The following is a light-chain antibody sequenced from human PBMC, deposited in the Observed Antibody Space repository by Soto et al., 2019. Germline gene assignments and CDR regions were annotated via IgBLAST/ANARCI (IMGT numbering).Light chain of an antibody. CDR1: SSDVGGYNY. V-gene: IGLV2-14*01. CDR3: SSYTSSSWV. J-gene: IGLJ3*02. Sequence: QAVSVSGSPGQSITISCTGTSSDVGGYNYVSWYQQHPGKAPKLMIYEVSNRPSGVSNRFSGSKSGNTASLTISGLQAEDEADYYCSSYTSSSWVFGGGTKLTVL. CDR2: EVS.